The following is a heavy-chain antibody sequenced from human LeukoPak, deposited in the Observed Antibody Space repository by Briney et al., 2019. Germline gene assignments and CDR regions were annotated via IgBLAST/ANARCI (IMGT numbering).Heavy chain of an antibody. CDR1: GFTVSSNY. D-gene: IGHD6-19*01. Sequence: GSLRLSCAASGFTVSSNYMSWVRQAPGKGLEWIGYVYYSGSTEYNPSLRSRVTISLDMSKNQFSLKLSSVTAADTAVYYCARDGRYSSGWLYWGQGTLVTVSS. CDR3: ARDGRYSSGWLY. J-gene: IGHJ4*02. CDR2: VYYSGST. V-gene: IGHV4-59*02.